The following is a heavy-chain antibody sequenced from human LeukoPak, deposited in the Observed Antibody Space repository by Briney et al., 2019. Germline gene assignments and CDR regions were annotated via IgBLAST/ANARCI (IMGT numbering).Heavy chain of an antibody. CDR2: AYYRSQWYN. D-gene: IGHD1-14*01. J-gene: IGHJ6*02. V-gene: IGHV6-1*01. CDR1: GDSVSSNSGA. CDR3: ANHFTATDYYYGMDV. Sequence: SQTLSLTCAIFGDSVSSNSGAWNWIRQSPSRGLEWLGRAYYRSQWYNDYAFSVKGRIAINADTSENHFSLQLNSVTPEDTAVYYCANHFTATDYYYGMDVWGQGTTVTVSS.